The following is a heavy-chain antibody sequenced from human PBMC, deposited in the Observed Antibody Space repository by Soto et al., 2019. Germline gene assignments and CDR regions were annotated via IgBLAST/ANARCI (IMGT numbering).Heavy chain of an antibody. CDR1: GDSISSNRW. CDR3: ATVGRYCSPTGCRYWYLDL. Sequence: QVQLQESGPGLVRASGTLSLTCAVSGDSISSNRWWSWVRQTPGKGLEWIGASSHSGTTNYNPSLKSRVTISVDKSKHQFSLNLNSVTAADTAVYYCATVGRYCSPTGCRYWYLDLWGRGTLVSVSS. V-gene: IGHV4-4*02. D-gene: IGHD2-2*01. CDR2: SSHSGTT. J-gene: IGHJ2*01.